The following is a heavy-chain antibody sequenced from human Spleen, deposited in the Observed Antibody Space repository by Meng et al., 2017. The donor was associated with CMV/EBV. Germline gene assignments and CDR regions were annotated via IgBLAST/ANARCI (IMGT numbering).Heavy chain of an antibody. CDR1: GFTFGDYA. Sequence: GGSLRLSCTASGFTFGDYAMSWVRQAPGKGLEWVGFIRSKAYGGTTEYAASVKGRFTISRDDSKSIAYLQMNSLKTEDTAVYYCTNYDSSGYYWESPYYWGQGTLVTVSS. D-gene: IGHD3-22*01. CDR2: IRSKAYGGTT. J-gene: IGHJ4*02. V-gene: IGHV3-49*04. CDR3: TNYDSSGYYWESPYY.